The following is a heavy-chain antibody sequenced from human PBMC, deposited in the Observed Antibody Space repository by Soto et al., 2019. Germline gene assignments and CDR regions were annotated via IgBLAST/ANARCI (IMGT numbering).Heavy chain of an antibody. D-gene: IGHD6-19*01. CDR2: ISGVDNGA. V-gene: IGHV3-23*01. CDR3: AKGRAGHTSGADY. CDR1: GFTFNNKA. Sequence: EVQLLESGGGLVQPGGSLRLSCATSGFTFNNKAMNWVRQAPGKGLEWVAVISGVDNGAYYAESVKGRFTISRDNTKNNMTLQMNNLRAEDTAVYYCAKGRAGHTSGADYWGQGTLVTVSS. J-gene: IGHJ4*02.